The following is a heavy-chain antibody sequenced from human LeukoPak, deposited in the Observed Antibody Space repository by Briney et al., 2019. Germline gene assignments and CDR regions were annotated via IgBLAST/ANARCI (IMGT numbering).Heavy chain of an antibody. J-gene: IGHJ4*02. CDR3: ARDGYYYDSSGCLDY. V-gene: IGHV3-48*03. Sequence: GGSLRLSCAASGFTFSSYEMNWVRQAPGKGLEWVSYISSSGSTIYYADSVKGRFTISRDNAKNSLYLQTNSLRAEDTAVYYCARDGYYYDSSGCLDYWGQGTLVTVSS. CDR1: GFTFSSYE. CDR2: ISSSGSTI. D-gene: IGHD3-22*01.